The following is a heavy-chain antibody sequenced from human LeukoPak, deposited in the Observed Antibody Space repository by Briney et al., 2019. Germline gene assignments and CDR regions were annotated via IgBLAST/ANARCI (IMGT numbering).Heavy chain of an antibody. D-gene: IGHD6-13*01. Sequence: PSETLSLTCAVYGGSFSGYYWSWLRQPPGKGLEWIGEINHSGSTNYNPSLKSRVTISVDTSKNQFSLKLSSVTGADTAVYYCARVWYSSSWTIDYWGQGTLVTVSS. J-gene: IGHJ4*02. CDR1: GGSFSGYY. CDR2: INHSGST. V-gene: IGHV4-34*01. CDR3: ARVWYSSSWTIDY.